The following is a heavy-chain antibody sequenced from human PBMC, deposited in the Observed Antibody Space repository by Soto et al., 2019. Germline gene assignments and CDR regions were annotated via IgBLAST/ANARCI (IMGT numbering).Heavy chain of an antibody. V-gene: IGHV3-33*06. CDR1: GFTFSAYG. D-gene: IGHD3-3*01. J-gene: IGHJ1*01. CDR2: MFYDGSNE. Sequence: QVHLVESGGGVVHPGGSLRLACTTSGFTFSAYGMHWVRQAPGKGLVWVAVMFYDGSNEYYADSVKCRFIISRDNSKNTLYRQMSSLRAEDTTVYYCVKSNYDFWSGNLWGQGTLVTVAS. CDR3: VKSNYDFWSGNL.